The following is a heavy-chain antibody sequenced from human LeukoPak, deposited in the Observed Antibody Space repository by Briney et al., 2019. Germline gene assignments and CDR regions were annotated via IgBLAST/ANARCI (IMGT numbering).Heavy chain of an antibody. CDR2: IYSGGST. CDR3: AREVGRSADS. Sequence: PGGSLRLSCAASGFTVSSNYMSWVRQAPGKGLEWGTVIYSGGSTYYADSVKGRFTISRDSSTNTLYPQMNSLRAEDTAVYDCAREVGRSADSWGQGTLVTVSS. CDR1: GFTVSSNY. V-gene: IGHV3-53*01. J-gene: IGHJ4*02.